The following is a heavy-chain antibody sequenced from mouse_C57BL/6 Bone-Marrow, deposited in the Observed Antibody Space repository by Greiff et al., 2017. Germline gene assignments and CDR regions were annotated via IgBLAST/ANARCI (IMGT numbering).Heavy chain of an antibody. CDR2: IDPSDSYT. CDR3: ARDYDGSPWYFDV. J-gene: IGHJ1*03. V-gene: IGHV1-69*01. D-gene: IGHD1-1*01. Sequence: QVQLQQPGAELVMPGASVKLSCKASGYTFTSYWMHWVKQRPGQGLEWIGEIDPSDSYTNYNQKFKGQSTLSVDKSSSTAYMQLSSLTSEDSAVYYCARDYDGSPWYFDVWGTGTTVTVSS. CDR1: GYTFTSYW.